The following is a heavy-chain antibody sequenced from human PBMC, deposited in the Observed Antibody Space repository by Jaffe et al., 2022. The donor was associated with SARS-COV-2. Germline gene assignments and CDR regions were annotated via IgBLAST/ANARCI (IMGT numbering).Heavy chain of an antibody. CDR2: ISYDGSNK. J-gene: IGHJ4*02. D-gene: IGHD3-10*01. CDR3: AGAPGSGSTDY. CDR1: GFTFSSYA. Sequence: QVQLVESGGGVVQPGRSLRLSCAASGFTFSSYAMHWVRQAPGKGLEWVAVISYDGSNKYYADSVKGRFTISRDNSKNTLYLQMNSLRAEDTAVYYCAGAPGSGSTDYWGQGTLVTVSS. V-gene: IGHV3-30-3*01.